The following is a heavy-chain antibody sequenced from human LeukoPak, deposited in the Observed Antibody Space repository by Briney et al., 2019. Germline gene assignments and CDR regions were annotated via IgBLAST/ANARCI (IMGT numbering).Heavy chain of an antibody. Sequence: GGSLRLSCAASGFTFSSYWMSWVRQAPGKGLEWVANIKQDGSEKHYVDSVKGRFTISRDNAKNSLYLQMNSLRAEDTAVYYCARDVLGYIVATSPFDYWGQGTLVTVSS. D-gene: IGHD5-12*01. CDR3: ARDVLGYIVATSPFDY. CDR2: IKQDGSEK. J-gene: IGHJ4*02. CDR1: GFTFSSYW. V-gene: IGHV3-7*01.